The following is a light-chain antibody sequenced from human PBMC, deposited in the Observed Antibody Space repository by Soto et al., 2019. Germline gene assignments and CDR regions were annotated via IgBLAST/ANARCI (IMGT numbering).Light chain of an antibody. J-gene: IGLJ1*01. CDR2: EVS. CDR1: SSDVGAYNY. V-gene: IGLV2-14*01. CDR3: SSYTSSSTYV. Sequence: QSVLTQTASVSGSPGQSITISCTATSSDVGAYNYVSWYQQHPGKAPKLMISEVSNRPSGVSNRFSGSKSGNTASLTISGLQADDEADYYCSSYTSSSTYVFGTGTKVTVL.